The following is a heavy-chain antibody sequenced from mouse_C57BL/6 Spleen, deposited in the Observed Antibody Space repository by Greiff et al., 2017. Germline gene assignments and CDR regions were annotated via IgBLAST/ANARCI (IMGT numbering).Heavy chain of an antibody. D-gene: IGHD1-1*01. CDR1: GYTFTSYW. CDR2: IDPSDSET. V-gene: IGHV1-52*01. CDR3: ARATVVAKDY. Sequence: QVQLKQPGAELVRPGSSVKLSCKASGYTFTSYWMHWVKQRPIQGLEWIGNIDPSDSETHYNQKFKDKATLTVDKSSSTAYMQISSLTSEDSAVYYCARATVVAKDYWGQGTTLTVSS. J-gene: IGHJ2*01.